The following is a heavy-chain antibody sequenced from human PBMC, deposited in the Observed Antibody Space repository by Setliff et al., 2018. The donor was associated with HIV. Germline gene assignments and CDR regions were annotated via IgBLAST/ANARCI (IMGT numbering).Heavy chain of an antibody. CDR2: IYYSGSV. Sequence: SETLSLTCTVSGGSIIYTSYYWGWIRQPPGKGLEWIGSIYYSGSVYYNPSLKSRATISVDTSENHFSLRLSSVTAADTAVYYCARPLMTTVVSVCAFDIWGQGTMVTVSS. V-gene: IGHV4-39*02. CDR3: ARPLMTTVVSVCAFDI. D-gene: IGHD4-17*01. CDR1: GGSIIYTSYY. J-gene: IGHJ3*02.